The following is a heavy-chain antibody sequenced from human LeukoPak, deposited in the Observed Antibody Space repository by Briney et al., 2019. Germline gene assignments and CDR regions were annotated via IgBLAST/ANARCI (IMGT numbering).Heavy chain of an antibody. CDR2: ISNTVTDM. V-gene: IGHV3-21*01. J-gene: IGHJ6*02. D-gene: IGHD2-21*02. Sequence: KPGGSLRLSCAASGFTFSTYNMNWVRQAPGKGLEWISLISNTVTDMYYADSVKGRFTISRDNSKNTLYLQMNSLRAEDTAVYYCAKIPIMRYCGGDCYASGRGPFDYYYGMDVWGQGTTVTVSS. CDR1: GFTFSTYN. CDR3: AKIPIMRYCGGDCYASGRGPFDYYYGMDV.